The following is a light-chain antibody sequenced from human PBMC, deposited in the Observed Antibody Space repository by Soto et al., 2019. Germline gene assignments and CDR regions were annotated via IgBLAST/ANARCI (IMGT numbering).Light chain of an antibody. CDR2: GAS. CDR3: QQHGYSPTYT. V-gene: IGKV3-20*01. J-gene: IGKJ2*01. Sequence: EMVLTQSPGTLSLSPGERATLSCRASQSVSSSYLAWYQQKPGQAPRLLIYGASSRATGIPDRFSGSGSGTDFTLTISRLEPEDFAVYYCQQHGYSPTYTFGQGTKLEIK. CDR1: QSVSSSY.